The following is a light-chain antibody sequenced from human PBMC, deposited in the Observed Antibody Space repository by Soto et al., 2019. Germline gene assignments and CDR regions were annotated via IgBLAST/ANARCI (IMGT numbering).Light chain of an antibody. V-gene: IGKV1-5*01. CDR2: GVS. CDR3: QQYKVYSYT. CDR1: QSLTGR. Sequence: DIQMTQSPSTLSASIGDRVTLTCRASQSLTGRLAWYQQKPGRPPTLLIYGVSILESGVPSRFSGSESGTDFTLTISRLRPDDFATFYCQQYKVYSYTFGQGTRLDI. J-gene: IGKJ2*01.